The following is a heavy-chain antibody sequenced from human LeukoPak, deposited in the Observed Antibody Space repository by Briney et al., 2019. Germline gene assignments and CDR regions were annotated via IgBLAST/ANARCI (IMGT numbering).Heavy chain of an antibody. Sequence: SVKVSCKASGGTLSSYAISWVRQAPGQGLEWMGGIIPIFGTANYAQKLQGRVTITADESTSTAYMELSSLRSEDTAVYYCARGSGSGSYYNLYYYYGMDVWGQGTTVTVSS. CDR1: GGTLSSYA. CDR3: ARGSGSGSYYNLYYYYGMDV. D-gene: IGHD3-10*01. CDR2: IIPIFGTA. V-gene: IGHV1-69*13. J-gene: IGHJ6*02.